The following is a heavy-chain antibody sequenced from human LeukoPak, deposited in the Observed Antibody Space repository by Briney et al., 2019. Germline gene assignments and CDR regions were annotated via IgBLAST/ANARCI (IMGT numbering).Heavy chain of an antibody. J-gene: IGHJ5*02. V-gene: IGHV3-33*01. CDR3: ARDLSVTTSWFDP. Sequence: GGSLRLSCAASGFTFSSYGMHWVRQAPGKGLEWVAVIWYDGSNKYYADSVKGRFTISRDNSKNTLYLQMNSLRAEDTAVYCCARDLSVTTSWFDPWGQGTLVTVSS. D-gene: IGHD4-11*01. CDR2: IWYDGSNK. CDR1: GFTFSSYG.